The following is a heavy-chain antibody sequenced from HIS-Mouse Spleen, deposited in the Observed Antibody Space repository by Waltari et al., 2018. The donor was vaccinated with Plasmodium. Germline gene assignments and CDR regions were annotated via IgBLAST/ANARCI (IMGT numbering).Heavy chain of an antibody. CDR2: IASDDDK. Sequence: QVTLRASGPALVKPTQTLTLTCTFSGFSLSTTGMSVSWIRQPPGTTLEWLARIASDDDKYYSTSLKTMHTISKYTSKNQVVLTMTNMVPVDTATYYCARTTYSSSSAKYYYYGMDVWGQGTTVTVSS. V-gene: IGHV2-70*15. CDR3: ARTTYSSSSAKYYYYGMDV. CDR1: GFSLSTTGMS. D-gene: IGHD6-6*01. J-gene: IGHJ6*02.